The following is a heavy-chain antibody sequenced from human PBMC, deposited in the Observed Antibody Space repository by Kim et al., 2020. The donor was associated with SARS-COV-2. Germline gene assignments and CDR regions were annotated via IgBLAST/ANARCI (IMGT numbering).Heavy chain of an antibody. CDR2: IYYSGST. V-gene: IGHV4-39*01. CDR3: ASLEDDIVVAPAAMIPMDV. Sequence: SETLSLTCTVSGGSISSSSYYWGWIRQPPGKGLEWIGSIYYSGSTYYNPSLKSRVTISVDTSKNQFSLKLSSVTAADTAVYYCASLEDDIVVAPAAMIPMDVWGKGTTVTVSS. CDR1: GGSISSSSYY. D-gene: IGHD2-2*01. J-gene: IGHJ6*04.